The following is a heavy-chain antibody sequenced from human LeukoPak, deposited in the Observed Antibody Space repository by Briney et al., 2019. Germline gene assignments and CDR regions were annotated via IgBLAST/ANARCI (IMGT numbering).Heavy chain of an antibody. J-gene: IGHJ4*02. CDR2: IYPRDSDT. D-gene: IGHD6-13*01. CDR3: ARQVEGYSSSWFL. CDR1: GYSFTTTTYW. Sequence: GESLKISCKASGYSFTTTTYWIGWVRQMPGKGLEWMGIIYPRDSDTRYGPSFQGQVTISADKTINTAYLQWSSLKASDTAMYYCARQVEGYSSSWFLWGQGTLVTVSS. V-gene: IGHV5-51*01.